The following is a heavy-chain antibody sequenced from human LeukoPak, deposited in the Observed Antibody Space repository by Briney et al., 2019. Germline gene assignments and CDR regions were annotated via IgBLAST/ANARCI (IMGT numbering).Heavy chain of an antibody. CDR1: GFTVTNAW. V-gene: IGHV3-66*01. CDR3: AKYHYDSSGFPDY. CDR2: IYSGGST. J-gene: IGHJ4*02. Sequence: GGSLRLSCAGPGFTVTNAWMSWVRQAPGKGLEWVSVIYSGGSTYYADSVKGRFTISRDNSKNTVYLQMTSLRAEDTAVYYCAKYHYDSSGFPDYWGQGTLVTVSS. D-gene: IGHD3-22*01.